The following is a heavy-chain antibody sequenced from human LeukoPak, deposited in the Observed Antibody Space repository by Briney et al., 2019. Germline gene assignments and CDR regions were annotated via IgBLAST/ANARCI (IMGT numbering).Heavy chain of an antibody. D-gene: IGHD4/OR15-4a*01. V-gene: IGHV3-33*01. J-gene: IGHJ4*02. CDR3: ARESGAANDY. Sequence: GGSLRLSCVASGFTFGAYGMHWARQAPGKGLEWVAVIWYDGSNKLYGDSVKGRFTISRDDSKNTFYLQMNSLRAEDTAVYYCARESGAANDYWGQGTLVTVSS. CDR1: GFTFGAYG. CDR2: IWYDGSNK.